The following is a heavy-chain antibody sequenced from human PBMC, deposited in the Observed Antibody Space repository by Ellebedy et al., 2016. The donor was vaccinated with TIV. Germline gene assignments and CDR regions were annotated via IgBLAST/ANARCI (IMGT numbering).Heavy chain of an antibody. J-gene: IGHJ4*02. D-gene: IGHD3-16*01. CDR1: GGSFSGYF. CDR2: INHGGST. V-gene: IGHV4-34*01. Sequence: MPSETLSLTCAVYGGSFSGYFWTWIRQPPGKGLEWIGEINHGGSTNYNPSLKSRVSISVDTSKNQFSLNLTSVTAADTAVYYCARVSNLKGADYWGQGTLVTVSS. CDR3: ARVSNLKGADY.